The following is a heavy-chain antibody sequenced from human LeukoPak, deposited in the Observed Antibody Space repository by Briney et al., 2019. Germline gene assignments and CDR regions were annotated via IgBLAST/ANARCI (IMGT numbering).Heavy chain of an antibody. V-gene: IGHV3-30*18. D-gene: IGHD2-2*01. Sequence: PGGSLRLSCAASGFTFSNAWMNWVRQAPGKGLEWVAVISYDGSNKYYADSVKGRFTISRDNSKNTLYLQMNSLRAEDTAVYYCAKDFVVVPAAMTSLYYYYYGMDVWGQGTTVTVSS. CDR3: AKDFVVVPAAMTSLYYYYYGMDV. CDR1: GFTFSNAW. CDR2: ISYDGSNK. J-gene: IGHJ6*02.